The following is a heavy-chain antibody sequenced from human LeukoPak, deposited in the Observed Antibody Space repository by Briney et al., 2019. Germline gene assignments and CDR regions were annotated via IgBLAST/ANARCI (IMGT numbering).Heavy chain of an antibody. CDR1: GFTFSSYS. D-gene: IGHD6-13*01. J-gene: IGHJ4*02. CDR3: ARVQQLNLQGPDY. CDR2: ISSSSSYI. Sequence: GGSLRLSCAASGFTFSSYSMNWFRQAPGKGLEWVSSISSSSSYIYYADSVKGRFTISRDNAKNSLYLQMNSLRAEDTAVYYCARVQQLNLQGPDYWGQGTLVTVSS. V-gene: IGHV3-21*01.